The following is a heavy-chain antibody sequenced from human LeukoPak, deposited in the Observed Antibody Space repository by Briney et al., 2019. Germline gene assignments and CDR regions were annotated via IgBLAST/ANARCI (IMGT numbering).Heavy chain of an antibody. J-gene: IGHJ4*02. V-gene: IGHV3-15*01. CDR1: GFTFSNAW. Sequence: GGSLRLSCAASGFTFSNAWMSWVRQAPGKGLGWVGRIKSKTDGGTTDYAAPVKGRFTISRDDSKNTPYLQMNSLKTEDTAVYYCTTFSMIVVVITDWGQGTLVTVSS. D-gene: IGHD3-22*01. CDR3: TTFSMIVVVITD. CDR2: IKSKTDGGTT.